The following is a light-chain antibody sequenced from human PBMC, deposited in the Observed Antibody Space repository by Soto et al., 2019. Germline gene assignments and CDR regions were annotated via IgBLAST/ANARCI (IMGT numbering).Light chain of an antibody. CDR3: AARDGSLNGQGV. Sequence: QSVLTQPPSASGTPGQRVTISCSGSRSNIGRNTVSWYQQLPGTAPKFLISTNNQRPSGVPDRFSASKSGTSASLAINGLQSEDEADYYCAARDGSLNGQGVFGGGTKLTVL. V-gene: IGLV1-44*01. J-gene: IGLJ2*01. CDR2: TNN. CDR1: RSNIGRNT.